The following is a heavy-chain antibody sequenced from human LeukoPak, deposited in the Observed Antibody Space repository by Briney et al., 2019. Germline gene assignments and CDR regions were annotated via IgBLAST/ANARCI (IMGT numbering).Heavy chain of an antibody. CDR1: GGSISSYY. J-gene: IGHJ6*02. D-gene: IGHD2-2*01. CDR3: AGCSTSCLYGMDV. V-gene: IGHV4-59*01. Sequence: SETLSLTCTVSGGSISSYYWSWIRQPPGKGLEWIGYIYYSGSTNYNPSLKSRVTISVDTSKNQFSLKLGSVTAADTAVYYCAGCSTSCLYGMDVWGQGTTVTVSS. CDR2: IYYSGST.